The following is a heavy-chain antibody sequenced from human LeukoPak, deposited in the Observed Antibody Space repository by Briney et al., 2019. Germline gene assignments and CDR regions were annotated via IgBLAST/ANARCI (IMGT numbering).Heavy chain of an antibody. Sequence: ASVKVSCKASGGTFISYAISWVRQATGQGREGMGWMNPNSGNTGYAQKFQGRVTITRNTSISTAYMELSSLRSQDTAVYYCARGPTVPLLRKTEDLDAFDIWGQGTMVTVSS. CDR2: MNPNSGNT. J-gene: IGHJ3*02. CDR3: ARGPTVPLLRKTEDLDAFDI. CDR1: GGTFISYA. D-gene: IGHD1-14*01. V-gene: IGHV1-8*03.